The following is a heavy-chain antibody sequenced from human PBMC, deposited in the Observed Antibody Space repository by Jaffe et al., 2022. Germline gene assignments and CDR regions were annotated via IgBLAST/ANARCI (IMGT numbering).Heavy chain of an antibody. CDR1: GFTFSSYG. J-gene: IGHJ3*02. CDR3: AKDQGFWSGYSPDAFDI. V-gene: IGHV3-30*02. D-gene: IGHD3-3*01. Sequence: QVQLVESGGGVVQPGGSLRLSCAASGFTFSSYGMHWVRQAPGKGLEWVAFIRYDGSNKYYADSVKGRFTISRDNSKNTLYLQMNSLRAEDTAVYYCAKDQGFWSGYSPDAFDIWGQGTMVTVSS. CDR2: IRYDGSNK.